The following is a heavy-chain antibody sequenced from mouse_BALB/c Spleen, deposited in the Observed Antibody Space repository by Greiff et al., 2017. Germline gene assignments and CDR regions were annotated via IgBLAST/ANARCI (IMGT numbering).Heavy chain of an antibody. V-gene: IGHV14-3*02. CDR3: ARSYGNYRYFDI. J-gene: IGHJ1*01. Sequence: VQLQQSEAELVKPGASVKLSCTASGFNIKDTYMHWVKQRPEQGLEWIGRIDPANGNTKYDPKFQGKATITADTSSNTAYLQLSSLTSEDTAVYYCARSYGNYRYFDIWGAGTTVTVSS. CDR2: IDPANGNT. CDR1: GFNIKDTY. D-gene: IGHD2-1*01.